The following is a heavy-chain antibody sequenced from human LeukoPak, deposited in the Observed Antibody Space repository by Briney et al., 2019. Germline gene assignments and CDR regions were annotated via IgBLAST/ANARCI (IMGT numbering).Heavy chain of an antibody. J-gene: IGHJ4*02. D-gene: IGHD3-22*01. CDR2: IKQDGSEK. CDR3: AKYFYDSSGYYDAAPLDS. CDR1: GFTFSSYW. Sequence: GGSLRLSCAASGFTFSSYWMSWVRQAPGKGLEWVANIKQDGSEKYYVDSVKGRFTISRDNAKNSLYLQMNSLRAEDTAVYYCAKYFYDSSGYYDAAPLDSWGQGTLVTVFS. V-gene: IGHV3-7*01.